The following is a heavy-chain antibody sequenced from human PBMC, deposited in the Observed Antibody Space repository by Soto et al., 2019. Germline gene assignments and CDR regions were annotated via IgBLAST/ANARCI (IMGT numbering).Heavy chain of an antibody. Sequence: EVQLVESGGALVQPGGSLRLSCTASGFTFDDYAIHWVRQAPGKGLEWNSDISWNGDATGYADSVKGRFTISRDNAKNSLYLQRNSLRTEDTAMYFCANLPLYGSGFACWGQGTLVTVAS. D-gene: IGHD3-10*01. CDR1: GFTFDDYA. CDR3: ANLPLYGSGFAC. J-gene: IGHJ4*02. V-gene: IGHV3-9*01. CDR2: ISWNGDAT.